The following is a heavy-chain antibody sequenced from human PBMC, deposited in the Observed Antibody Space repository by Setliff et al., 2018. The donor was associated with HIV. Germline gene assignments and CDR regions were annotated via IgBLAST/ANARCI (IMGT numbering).Heavy chain of an antibody. CDR1: GYTFTSYY. V-gene: IGHV1-46*01. D-gene: IGHD6-19*01. Sequence: ASVKVSCKASGYTFTSYYMHWVRQAPGQGLEWMGIINPSGGSTSYAQKFQGRVTMTRDTSTSTVYMELSSLRSEDTAVYYCASPNSSGWVHVAFDIWGQGTMVTVSS. CDR3: ASPNSSGWVHVAFDI. J-gene: IGHJ3*02. CDR2: INPSGGST.